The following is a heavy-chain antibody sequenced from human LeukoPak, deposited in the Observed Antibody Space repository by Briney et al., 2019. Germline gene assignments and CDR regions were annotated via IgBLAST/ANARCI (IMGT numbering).Heavy chain of an antibody. V-gene: IGHV1-2*02. D-gene: IGHD3-10*01. CDR2: INPNSGGT. J-gene: IGHJ4*02. Sequence: GASVKVSCKASGYTFTGYYMHWVRQAPGQGLEWMGWINPNSGGTNYAQKFQGRVTMTRDTSISTAYMELSRLRSDDTAVYYYARFLGYGSGRRASSTDYWGQGTLVTLSS. CDR1: GYTFTGYY. CDR3: ARFLGYGSGRRASSTDY.